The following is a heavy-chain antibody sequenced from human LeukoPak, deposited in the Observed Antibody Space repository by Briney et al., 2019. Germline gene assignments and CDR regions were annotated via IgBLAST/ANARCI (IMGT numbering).Heavy chain of an antibody. CDR1: SGSISSSTYY. J-gene: IGHJ3*02. CDR2: IYYSGST. V-gene: IGHV4-39*01. D-gene: IGHD3-10*01. Sequence: SETLSLTCTVSSGSISSSTYYWGWIRQPPGKGLEWIGSIYYSGSTSYNPSLKSRVTISLDTSNHQFSLKLSSVTAADTAVCYCARQAYYAAGSYHAFDIWGQGTMVTVSS. CDR3: ARQAYYAAGSYHAFDI.